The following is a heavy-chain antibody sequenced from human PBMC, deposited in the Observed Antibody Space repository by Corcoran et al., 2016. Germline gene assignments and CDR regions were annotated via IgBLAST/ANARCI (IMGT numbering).Heavy chain of an antibody. CDR2: TYYRSKWYN. CDR3: ERDRRCIAARLGGYYYYGMDV. CDR1: GDSVSSNSAA. J-gene: IGHJ6*02. Sequence: QVQLQQSGPGLVKPSQTLSLTCAISGDSVSSNSAAWNWIRQSPSRGLEWLGRTYYRSKWYNDYAVSVKSRITIKPDTSKNQFSLQLNSVTPEDTAVYYCERDRRCIAARLGGYYYYGMDVWGQGTTVTVSS. D-gene: IGHD6-13*01. V-gene: IGHV6-1*01.